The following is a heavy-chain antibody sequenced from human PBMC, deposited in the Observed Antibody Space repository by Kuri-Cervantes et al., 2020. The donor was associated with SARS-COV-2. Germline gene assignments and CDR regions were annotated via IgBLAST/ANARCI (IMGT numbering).Heavy chain of an antibody. CDR3: ARGMVRGIIQYYYYAMDV. V-gene: IGHV1-2*04. D-gene: IGHD3-10*01. Sequence: ASVKVSCKASGYTFSDYSNYYMYWVRQAPGQGLEWMGWINPNSGGTNYAQNFQGWVTMTRDTSISTAYMELSRPRSDDTAVYYCARGMVRGIIQYYYYAMDVWGQGTTVTVSS. CDR2: INPNSGGT. CDR1: GYTFSDYSNYY. J-gene: IGHJ6*02.